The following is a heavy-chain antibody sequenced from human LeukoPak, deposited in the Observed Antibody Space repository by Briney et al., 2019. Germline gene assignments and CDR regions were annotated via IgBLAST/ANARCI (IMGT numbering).Heavy chain of an antibody. Sequence: SVKVSCKASGGTFSSYAISWVRQAPGQGLEWMGGIIPIFGTANYAQKFQGRVTITADESTSTAYMELSSLRSEDTAVYYCARGTEYSGYDRDPCYFDYWGQGTLVTVSS. V-gene: IGHV1-69*13. D-gene: IGHD5-12*01. CDR2: IIPIFGTA. CDR1: GGTFSSYA. CDR3: ARGTEYSGYDRDPCYFDY. J-gene: IGHJ4*02.